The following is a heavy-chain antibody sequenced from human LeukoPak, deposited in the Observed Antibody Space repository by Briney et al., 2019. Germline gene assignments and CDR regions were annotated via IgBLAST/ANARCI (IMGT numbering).Heavy chain of an antibody. J-gene: IGHJ4*02. V-gene: IGHV4-34*01. D-gene: IGHD5-24*01. Sequence: SSETLSLTCAVYGGSFSGYYWSWIRQPPGKGLEWIGEINHSGSTNYNPSLKGRVTISVDTSKNQFSLKLSSVTAADTAVYYCARGGRDGYNFQDYWGQGTLVTVSS. CDR3: ARGGRDGYNFQDY. CDR2: INHSGST. CDR1: GGSFSGYY.